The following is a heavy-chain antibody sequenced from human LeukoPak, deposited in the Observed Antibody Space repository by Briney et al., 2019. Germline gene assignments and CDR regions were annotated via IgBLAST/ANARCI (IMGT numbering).Heavy chain of an antibody. CDR1: GGSISSSSYF. CDR2: IYYSGSA. Sequence: SETLSLTCTVSGGSISSSSYFWGWIRQPPGKGLEWIGTIYYSGSAHYHPSLKSRVSISVDASKNQFSLKLSSVTAADTAVYYCARWYSSGWAFDYWGQGTLVTVSS. V-gene: IGHV4-39*01. J-gene: IGHJ4*02. D-gene: IGHD6-19*01. CDR3: ARWYSSGWAFDY.